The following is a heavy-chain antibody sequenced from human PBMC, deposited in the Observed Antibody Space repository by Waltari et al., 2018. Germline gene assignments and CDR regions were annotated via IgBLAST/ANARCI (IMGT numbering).Heavy chain of an antibody. CDR1: GFTFSRYS. Sequence: EVQLVESGGGLVQPGGSLKLSCAASGFTFSRYSMNWVRQAPGKGLEWVSHIGPGGSNIGYADSVKGRITISRDNAQNSLYLIINSLTDKDTAVYYCARDQDCAFDYWGRGTLVTVSS. V-gene: IGHV3-48*02. CDR3: ARDQDCAFDY. J-gene: IGHJ4*02. CDR2: IGPGGSNI. D-gene: IGHD2-21*01.